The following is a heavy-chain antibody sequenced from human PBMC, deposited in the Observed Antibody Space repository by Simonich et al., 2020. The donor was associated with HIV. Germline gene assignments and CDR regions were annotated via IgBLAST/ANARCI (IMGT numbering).Heavy chain of an antibody. J-gene: IGHJ3*02. D-gene: IGHD1-26*01. Sequence: EVQLVESGGGLVQPVGSLRLSCAGSGFTFSNYWMTWVRQAPGKGLEWVANIKEDGSEKYYVDSVKGRFTISRDNAKNSLYLQMNSLRGEDTAVYYCASSRYIASYDIWGQGTMVTVSS. CDR2: IKEDGSEK. CDR1: GFTFSNYW. V-gene: IGHV3-7*01. CDR3: ASSRYIASYDI.